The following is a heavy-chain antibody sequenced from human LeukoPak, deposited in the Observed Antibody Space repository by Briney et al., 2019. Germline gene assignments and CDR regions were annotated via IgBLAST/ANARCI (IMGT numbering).Heavy chain of an antibody. CDR2: IIPIFGTA. CDR3: ARDDCSGGSCFGY. Sequence: SVKVSCKASGGTFSSYAISWVRLAPGQGLEWMGGIIPIFGTANYAQKFQGRVTITTDESTSTAYMELSSLRSEDTAVYYCARDDCSGGSCFGYWGQGTLVTVSS. V-gene: IGHV1-69*05. J-gene: IGHJ4*02. D-gene: IGHD2-15*01. CDR1: GGTFSSYA.